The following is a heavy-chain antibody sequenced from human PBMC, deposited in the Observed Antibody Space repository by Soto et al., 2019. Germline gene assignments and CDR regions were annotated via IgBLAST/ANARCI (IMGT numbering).Heavy chain of an antibody. CDR1: GYTFTSYY. V-gene: IGHV1-2*02. D-gene: IGHD2-21*02. CDR2: INPNSGDT. CDR3: ARQLAYCGGDCFTEHVDY. J-gene: IGHJ4*02. Sequence: QAQLVQSGAEVKKHGASVKVSCEASGYTFTSYYMHWVRQAPGQGLEWMGWINPNSGDTKYAQKFRGRVTMTRDTSITTAYMEVKMLTSDDTAVYYCARQLAYCGGDCFTEHVDYWGQGTLVTVSS.